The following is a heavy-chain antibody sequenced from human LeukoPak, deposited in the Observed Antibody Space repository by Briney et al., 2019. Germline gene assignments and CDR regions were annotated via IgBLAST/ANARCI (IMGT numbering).Heavy chain of an antibody. CDR2: ISGSGGNT. V-gene: IGHV3-23*01. J-gene: IGHJ6*02. Sequence: GGSLGLSCAASGFTFRNYVIHWVRQAPGKGLEWVSAISGSGGNTYYADSVKGRFTISRDNSKNTLYLQMNSLRAEDTAVYYCAKGEGSSGWYYYYGMDVWGQGTTVTVSS. CDR3: AKGEGSSGWYYYYGMDV. CDR1: GFTFRNYV. D-gene: IGHD6-19*01.